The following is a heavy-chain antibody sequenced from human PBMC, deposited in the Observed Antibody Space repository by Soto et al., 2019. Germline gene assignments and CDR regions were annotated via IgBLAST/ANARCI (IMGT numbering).Heavy chain of an antibody. J-gene: IGHJ6*03. CDR2: ISAYNGNT. D-gene: IGHD6-13*01. CDR3: ARNEGSSWGNYYYYYMDV. Sequence: ASVKVSCKASGYTFTSYGISWVRQAPGQGLEWMGWISAYNGNTNYAQKLQGRVTMTTDTSTSTAYMELRSLRSDDTAVYYCARNEGSSWGNYYYYYMDVWGKGTTVTVSS. V-gene: IGHV1-18*01. CDR1: GYTFTSYG.